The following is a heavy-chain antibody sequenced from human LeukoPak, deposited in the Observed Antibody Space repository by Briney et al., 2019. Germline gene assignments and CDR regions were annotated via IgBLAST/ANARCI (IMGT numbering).Heavy chain of an antibody. CDR1: GFNFGNNG. Sequence: GGSLRLSCTASGFNFGNNGVTWVRQNPRKGLEWVSAIVANGDTSTADPVKGRFSTFRDISRNTVYLQMTTLRVEDTAMYYCLPHGSGSSWGQGTLVTVSS. CDR3: LPHGSGSS. CDR2: IVANGDT. D-gene: IGHD3-10*01. V-gene: IGHV3-23*01. J-gene: IGHJ5*02.